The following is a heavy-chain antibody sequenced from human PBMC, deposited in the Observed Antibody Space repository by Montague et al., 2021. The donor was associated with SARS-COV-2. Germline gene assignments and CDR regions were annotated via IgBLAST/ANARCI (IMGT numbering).Heavy chain of an antibody. CDR3: ARDLGGAAAGNFDY. D-gene: IGHD6-13*01. J-gene: IGHJ4*02. Sequence: SLRLSCPASGFTVSSNYMSWVRQAPGKGLEWVSVIYSGGSTYYADSVKGRFTISRDNSKNTLYLQMNSLRAEDTAVYYCARDLGGAAAGNFDYWGQGTLVTVSS. CDR1: GFTVSSNY. V-gene: IGHV3-66*01. CDR2: IYSGGST.